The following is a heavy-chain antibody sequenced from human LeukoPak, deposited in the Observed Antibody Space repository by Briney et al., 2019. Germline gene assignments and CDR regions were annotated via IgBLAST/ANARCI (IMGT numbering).Heavy chain of an antibody. J-gene: IGHJ2*01. D-gene: IGHD6-13*01. Sequence: GGSLRLSCAASGFTVSTSYMSWVRQAPGKGLEWVSVIYSGGSTYSADSVKGRFTISRDNSKNTLYLQMNSLRAEDTAMYYCARGIAAPGTGWYFDLWGRGTLVTVSS. CDR3: ARGIAAPGTGWYFDL. CDR1: GFTVSTSY. CDR2: IYSGGST. V-gene: IGHV3-66*01.